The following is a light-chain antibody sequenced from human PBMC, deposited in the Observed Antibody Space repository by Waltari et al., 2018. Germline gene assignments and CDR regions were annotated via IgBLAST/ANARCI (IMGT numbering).Light chain of an antibody. Sequence: IVLTHSPGPLSMSPGERATLSCRASQSISRYLAWYQQKPGQAPRLLIYAASSRATGIPDRFSGSGSGTDFSLTISRLEPEDFAVYYCQNHERLPAMFGQGTKVEIK. CDR3: QNHERLPAM. CDR2: AAS. CDR1: QSISRY. J-gene: IGKJ1*01. V-gene: IGKV3-20*01.